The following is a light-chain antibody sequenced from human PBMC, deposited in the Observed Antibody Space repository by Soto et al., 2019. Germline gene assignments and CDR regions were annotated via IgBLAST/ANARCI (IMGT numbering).Light chain of an antibody. V-gene: IGKV1-39*01. CDR1: QSITTY. J-gene: IGKJ5*01. Sequence: IQLTQPPSPLSSSVGERVTLAFRASQSITTYLNWYQQKPGKAPKVLIYAASSLQSGVPSRFSGSGSGTDFTLTISSLQPEDFATYYCQQTYSSPTFGQGTRLEI. CDR3: QQTYSSPT. CDR2: AAS.